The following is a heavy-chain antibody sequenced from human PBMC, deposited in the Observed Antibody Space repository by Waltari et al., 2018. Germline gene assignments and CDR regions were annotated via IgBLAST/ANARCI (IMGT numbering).Heavy chain of an antibody. CDR1: GGSFSGYY. J-gene: IGHJ4*02. Sequence: QVQLQQWGAGLLKPSETLSLTCAVYGGSFSGYYWSWIRQPPGKGLEWIGEINHSGRTNYNPSLKSRVTISVDTSKNQFSLKLSSVTAADTAVYYCARHPTKPGKWLRGAPLDYWGQGTLVTVSS. D-gene: IGHD5-12*01. V-gene: IGHV4-34*01. CDR2: INHSGRT. CDR3: ARHPTKPGKWLRGAPLDY.